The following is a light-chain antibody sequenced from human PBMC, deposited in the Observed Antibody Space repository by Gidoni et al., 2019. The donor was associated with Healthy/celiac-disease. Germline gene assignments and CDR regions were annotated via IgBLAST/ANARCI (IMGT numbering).Light chain of an antibody. CDR2: GNS. V-gene: IGLV1-40*01. CDR3: QSYDSSLSPWV. J-gene: IGLJ3*02. Sequence: QSVLTQPPSVSGALGQRVTISCTGSSSHIGAGYDLHWYQTLPGTAPKLLIYGNSNRPSGVPDRFSGSKSGTSASLAITGLQAEDEADYYSQSYDSSLSPWVFGGGTKLTVL. CDR1: SSHIGAGYD.